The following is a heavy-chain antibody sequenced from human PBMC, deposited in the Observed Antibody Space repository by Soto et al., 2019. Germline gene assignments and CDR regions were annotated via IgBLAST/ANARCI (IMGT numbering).Heavy chain of an antibody. D-gene: IGHD2-8*01. CDR1: GFTFSSHP. Sequence: QVQLVESGGGVVQPGRSLRLSCRGSGFTFSSHPMNWVRQAPGKGLEWVAITRHDGGSEFYADSVKDRVNISRDNSKNNMYLQMNSVRDEDTAVYYCPIGLIVPRASDVWGQGTMVTVSS. J-gene: IGHJ3*01. V-gene: IGHV3-30-3*01. CDR2: TRHDGGSE. CDR3: PIGLIVPRASDV.